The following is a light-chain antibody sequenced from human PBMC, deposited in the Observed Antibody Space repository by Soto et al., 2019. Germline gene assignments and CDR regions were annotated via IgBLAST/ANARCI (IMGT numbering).Light chain of an antibody. V-gene: IGKV1-27*01. Sequence: IQITQSPSSLSASLGDRVTMTCRASQGISNYLVLYQQQPGKVPKLLIYAASTLHSGVPSRFSGSGSGTEFNLTISSLQSADFGVYYCQQYNNWHRATFGGGTKVDIK. CDR1: QGISNY. J-gene: IGKJ4*01. CDR2: AAS. CDR3: QQYNNWHRAT.